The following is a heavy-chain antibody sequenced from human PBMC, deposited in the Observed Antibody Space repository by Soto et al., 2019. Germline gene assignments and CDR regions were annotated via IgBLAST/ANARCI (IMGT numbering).Heavy chain of an antibody. J-gene: IGHJ6*03. V-gene: IGHV3-33*01. Sequence: GGSLRLSCVGSGFTFGSYGMHWVRQAPGKGLEWLATVYYDGSKKYYADSVKGRFTISRDNSKNTLYLQMISLRAEDTAIYYCARLRCSGPSCSDYYYMAVWGKGTTVTVSS. CDR1: GFTFGSYG. D-gene: IGHD2-15*01. CDR2: VYYDGSKK. CDR3: ARLRCSGPSCSDYYYMAV.